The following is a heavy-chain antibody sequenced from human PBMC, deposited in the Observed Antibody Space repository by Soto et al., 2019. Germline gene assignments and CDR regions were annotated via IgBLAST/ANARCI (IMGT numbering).Heavy chain of an antibody. V-gene: IGHV1-3*01. J-gene: IGHJ4*02. Sequence: ASVMVSCTASGYTFTSYALHWARQAPGQRLEWMGWINAGNGNTKYSQKFQGRVTITRDTSASTAYMELSSLRSEDTAVYYCARVSFSSIAAAGTNLTFDSCGPGTLVTVS. CDR1: GYTFTSYA. CDR2: INAGNGNT. D-gene: IGHD6-13*01. CDR3: ARVSFSSIAAAGTNLTFDS.